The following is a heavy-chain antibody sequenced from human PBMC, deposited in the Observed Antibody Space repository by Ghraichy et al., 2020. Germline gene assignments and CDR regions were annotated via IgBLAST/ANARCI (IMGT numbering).Heavy chain of an antibody. Sequence: GGSPRLSCAASGFTVSSNYMSWVRQAPGKGLEWVSVIYSGGTTNYADSVKGRFTISRDDSKNTLYLQMNSLRADDTAVYYCTSRITLGWWGQGTLVTVSS. CDR3: TSRITLGW. V-gene: IGHV3-53*01. CDR2: IYSGGTT. D-gene: IGHD2-21*01. CDR1: GFTVSSNY. J-gene: IGHJ4*02.